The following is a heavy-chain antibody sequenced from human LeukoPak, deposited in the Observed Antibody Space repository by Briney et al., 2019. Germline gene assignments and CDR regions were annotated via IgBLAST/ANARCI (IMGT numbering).Heavy chain of an antibody. V-gene: IGHV3-74*01. J-gene: IGHJ4*02. Sequence: PGGSLRLSCAASGFTFSSYLMHWLRQAPGKGLVWISRIKTDGTTTGYADSVKGRFTISRDNAKNMLYLQMNSLRADEDTAVYYCVRDRTTVTLFDYWGQGALVTVSS. CDR2: IKTDGTTT. D-gene: IGHD4-17*01. CDR3: VRDRTTVTLFDY. CDR1: GFTFSSYL.